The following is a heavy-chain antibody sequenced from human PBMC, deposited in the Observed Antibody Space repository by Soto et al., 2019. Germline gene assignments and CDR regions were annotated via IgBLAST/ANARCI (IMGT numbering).Heavy chain of an antibody. V-gene: IGHV1-8*01. CDR1: GYTFTSYD. Sequence: GASVKVSCKASGYTFTSYDINWVRQATGQGLEWMGWMNPNSGNTGYAQKFQGRVTMTRNTSISTAYMELSSLRSEDTAVYYCARDVGYCSSTSCQYNWFDPWGQGTLVTVSS. J-gene: IGHJ5*02. D-gene: IGHD2-2*01. CDR3: ARDVGYCSSTSCQYNWFDP. CDR2: MNPNSGNT.